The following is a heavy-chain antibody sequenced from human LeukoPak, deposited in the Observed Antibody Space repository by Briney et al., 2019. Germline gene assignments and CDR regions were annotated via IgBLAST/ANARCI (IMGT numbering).Heavy chain of an antibody. D-gene: IGHD3-3*01. J-gene: IGHJ4*02. CDR1: GCSISSGYY. V-gene: IGHV4-38-2*02. Sequence: PSETLSLTCTVSGCSISSGYYWGWIRPPPGKGLEWIGSIYRSGSTYYNPSLKSRVTISVDTAKNQFSLKLSSVTAADTAVYYCARIYDFWSGYPGASGFDYWGQGTLVTVSS. CDR2: IYRSGST. CDR3: ARIYDFWSGYPGASGFDY.